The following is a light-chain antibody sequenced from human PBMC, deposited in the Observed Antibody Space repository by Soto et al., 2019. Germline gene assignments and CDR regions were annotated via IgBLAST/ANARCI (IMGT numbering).Light chain of an antibody. CDR3: QQYNNWPPNT. V-gene: IGKV3-15*01. J-gene: IGKJ2*01. CDR2: GAS. CDR1: QSVSSN. Sequence: EIVMTQSPATLSVSPGERATLSCRASQSVSSNLAWYQQKPGQAPRLLIYGASTRATGIQARFSGSGSGTEFTLTISSLQSEDFAVYYCQQYNNWPPNTFGQGTQLEIK.